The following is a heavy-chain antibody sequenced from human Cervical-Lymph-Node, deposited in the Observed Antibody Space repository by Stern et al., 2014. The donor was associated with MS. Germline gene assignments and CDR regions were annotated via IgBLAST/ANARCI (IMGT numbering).Heavy chain of an antibody. D-gene: IGHD6-6*01. V-gene: IGHV3-66*01. J-gene: IGHJ5*02. CDR3: TREMAARRFDP. CDR1: GLAVSTNY. Sequence: EVQLVESGGGLAQPGGSLRLSCAASGLAVSTNYMTWVRQAPGKGLEWVSLIYGGTTTHYADSVKGRFTISRDESENILYLQMNSLRVDDTALYYCTREMAARRFDPWGQGTLVIVS. CDR2: IYGGTTT.